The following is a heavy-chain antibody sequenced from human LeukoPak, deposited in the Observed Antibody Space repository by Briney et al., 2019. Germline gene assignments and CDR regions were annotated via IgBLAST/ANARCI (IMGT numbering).Heavy chain of an antibody. CDR1: GGSFSGYY. J-gene: IGHJ6*03. Sequence: PSETLSLTCAVYGGSFSGYYWSWIRQPPGKGLKWIGEINHSGSTNYNPSLKSRVTISVDTSKNQFSLKLSSVTAADTAVYYCARSYGGHSAGGYYMDVWGKGTTVTVSS. CDR3: ARSYGGHSAGGYYMDV. CDR2: INHSGST. D-gene: IGHD4/OR15-4a*01. V-gene: IGHV4-34*01.